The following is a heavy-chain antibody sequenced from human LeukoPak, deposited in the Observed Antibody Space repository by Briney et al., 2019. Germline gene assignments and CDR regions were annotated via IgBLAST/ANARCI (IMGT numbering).Heavy chain of an antibody. Sequence: GGSLRLSCAASGFTFSSYSMNWVHQAPGKGLEWVSSLSSSSSYIYYADSVKGRFTISRDNAKNSLYLQMNSLRAEDTAVYYCARGAQITIFGVGAMDVWGKGTTVTVSS. V-gene: IGHV3-21*01. CDR2: LSSSSSYI. J-gene: IGHJ6*03. D-gene: IGHD3-3*01. CDR1: GFTFSSYS. CDR3: ARGAQITIFGVGAMDV.